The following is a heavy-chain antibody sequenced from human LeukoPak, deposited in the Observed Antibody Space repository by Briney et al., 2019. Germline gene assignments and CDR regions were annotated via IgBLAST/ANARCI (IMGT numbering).Heavy chain of an antibody. J-gene: IGHJ6*02. CDR3: AREMGVVTAHGIDV. Sequence: SETLSLTCIVSGGSTSSISSNNYHWGWIRQPPGKGLEWIGSIYYSGSTYYNPSLKSRVTISVDTSKSQFSLKLSSVTAADTALYYCAREMGVVTAHGIDVWGQGTTVTVSS. V-gene: IGHV4-39*02. CDR1: GGSTSSISSNNYH. CDR2: IYYSGST. D-gene: IGHD4-23*01.